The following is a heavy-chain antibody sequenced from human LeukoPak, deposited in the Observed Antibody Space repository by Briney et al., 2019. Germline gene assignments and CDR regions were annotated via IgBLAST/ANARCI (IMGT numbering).Heavy chain of an antibody. Sequence: ASETLSLTRTVSGGSFNSFFWSWIRQPPGKALEWIGYIYTSGNTYYSPSLKSRVTISLDMSKNQFSLKLISVTAADTAVYYCARRGTWFDPWGQGTLVTVSS. V-gene: IGHV4-4*09. D-gene: IGHD3-10*01. J-gene: IGHJ5*02. CDR2: IYTSGNT. CDR1: GGSFNSFF. CDR3: ARRGTWFDP.